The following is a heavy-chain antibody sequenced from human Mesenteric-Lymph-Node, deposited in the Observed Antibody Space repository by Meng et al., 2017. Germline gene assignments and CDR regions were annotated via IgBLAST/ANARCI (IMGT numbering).Heavy chain of an antibody. Sequence: GESLKISCADSGFAFSGYAMHWVRQAPGKGLVWVSRVNGDGGTTSYADSVKGRFTVSRDNAKNTVFLQINSLRAEDTAVYYCASASMPWFWGQGTLVTVSS. CDR1: GFAFSGYA. CDR2: VNGDGGTT. CDR3: ASASMPWF. D-gene: IGHD2/OR15-2a*01. V-gene: IGHV3-74*01. J-gene: IGHJ4*02.